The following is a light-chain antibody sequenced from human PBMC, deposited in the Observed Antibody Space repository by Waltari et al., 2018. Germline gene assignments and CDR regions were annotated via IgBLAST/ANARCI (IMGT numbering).Light chain of an antibody. CDR2: EIS. CDR3: ASYTSRSAVV. J-gene: IGLJ2*01. CDR1: SSYVGGYDY. Sequence: QSALTQPASVSGSPGQSITISCSGTSSYVGGYDYVSWYQHHPGKAPRLMISEISKRPSGVSDRFSGSKSGNTASLTISGLQPEDEADYYCASYTSRSAVVFGGGTKLTVL. V-gene: IGLV2-14*01.